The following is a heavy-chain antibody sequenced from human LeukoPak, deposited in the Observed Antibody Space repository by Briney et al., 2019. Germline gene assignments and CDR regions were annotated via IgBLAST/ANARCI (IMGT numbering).Heavy chain of an antibody. CDR3: ARGITMTPGIRYFFDF. V-gene: IGHV4-38-2*02. CDR2: FYHSGST. CDR1: AYSISSGYY. J-gene: IGHJ4*02. Sequence: SETLSLTRTVSAYSISSGYYWGWIRQSPGKGLEWIGSFYHSGSTYYNPSLRSRITMSVDTSKNQFSLQLSSVTAADTAVYYCARGITMTPGIRYFFDFWGQGTLVTVSS. D-gene: IGHD3-22*01.